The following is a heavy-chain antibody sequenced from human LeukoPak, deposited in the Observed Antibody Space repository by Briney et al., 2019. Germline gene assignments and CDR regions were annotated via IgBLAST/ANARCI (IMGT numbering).Heavy chain of an antibody. V-gene: IGHV3-20*04. D-gene: IGHD5-24*01. Sequence: TGGSLRLSCAASGFTFDDYGMSWVRQAPGKGLEGVSGINWNGGSTGYADSVKGRFTISRDNAKNSLYLQMKSLRAEDTAVYYCGWLQNQDFDYWGQGTLVTVSS. CDR3: GWLQNQDFDY. CDR2: INWNGGST. CDR1: GFTFDDYG. J-gene: IGHJ4*02.